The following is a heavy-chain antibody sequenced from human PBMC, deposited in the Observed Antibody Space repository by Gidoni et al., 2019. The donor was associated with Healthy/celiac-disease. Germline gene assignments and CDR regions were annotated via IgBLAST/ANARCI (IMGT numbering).Heavy chain of an antibody. CDR2: ISYDGSNK. D-gene: IGHD1-26*01. CDR1: GFTFSSYA. CDR3: ARVAPGGAVGATLLPDY. V-gene: IGHV3-30-3*01. J-gene: IGHJ4*02. Sequence: QVQLVESGGGVVQPGRSLRLSCAASGFTFSSYAMHWVRQAPGKGLEWVAVISYDGSNKYYADSVKGRFTISRDNSKNTLYLQMNSLRAEDTAVYYCARVAPGGAVGATLLPDYWGQGTLVTVSS.